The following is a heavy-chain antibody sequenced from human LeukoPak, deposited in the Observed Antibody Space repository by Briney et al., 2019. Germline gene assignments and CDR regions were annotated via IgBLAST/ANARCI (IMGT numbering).Heavy chain of an antibody. J-gene: IGHJ5*02. Sequence: SETLSLTCTVCGGFLGSYYWSWVRQSPGKALEWIGFILYSDSTNYNPSLKSRVSLSVDTSKRQIFLRLTSVSAADTAVYYCARHQMAGYSSSCNDHWGQGILVTVSS. V-gene: IGHV4-59*08. CDR1: GGFLGSYY. CDR3: ARHQMAGYSSSCNDH. D-gene: IGHD6-13*01. CDR2: ILYSDST.